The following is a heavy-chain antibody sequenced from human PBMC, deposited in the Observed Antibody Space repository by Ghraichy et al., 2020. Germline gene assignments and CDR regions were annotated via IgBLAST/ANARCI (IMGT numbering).Heavy chain of an antibody. V-gene: IGHV5-51*01. CDR2: IYPGDSHT. CDR3: ARQYCARRRCSSDDSDLDAFDI. J-gene: IGHJ3*02. D-gene: IGHD2-2*01. CDR1: EYSFTNYW. Sequence: GESLNISCQGSEYSFTNYWIGWVRQMPGKGLEWMGIIYPGDSHTTYSPSFQGQVTISADKSVSTAYLQWSSLTASDTAMYYCARQYCARRRCSSDDSDLDAFDIWGQGTLVTVSS.